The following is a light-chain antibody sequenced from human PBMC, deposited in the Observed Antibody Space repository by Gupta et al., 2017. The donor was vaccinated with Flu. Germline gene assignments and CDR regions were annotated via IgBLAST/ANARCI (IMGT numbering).Light chain of an antibody. J-gene: IGLJ1*01. CDR1: SGDVGGYTY. Sequence: SGDVGGYTYVSWYHQHPGKAPKLLIYESRKRPSGVPDRFSGSKSGNTASLTVSGLQADDDADYYCSSYTGSNNLYVFGTGTKVTVL. V-gene: IGLV2-8*01. CDR3: SSYTGSNNLYV. CDR2: ESR.